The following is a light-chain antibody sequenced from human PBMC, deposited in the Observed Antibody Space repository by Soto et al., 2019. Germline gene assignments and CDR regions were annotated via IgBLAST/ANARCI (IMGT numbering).Light chain of an antibody. Sequence: QSALTQPASVSGSPGRSITISCTGTSSDVGSDNLVSWYQQHPGKAPKFMIYEVSKRPSGVSNRFSGSKSGNTASLTISGLQAEEEADYYCCSYAGTSAYVFGTRTKLTVL. CDR2: EVS. V-gene: IGLV2-23*02. J-gene: IGLJ1*01. CDR1: SSDVGSDNL. CDR3: CSYAGTSAYV.